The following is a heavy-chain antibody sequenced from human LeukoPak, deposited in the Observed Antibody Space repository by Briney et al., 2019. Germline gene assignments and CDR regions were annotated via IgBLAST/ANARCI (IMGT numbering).Heavy chain of an antibody. J-gene: IGHJ3*01. CDR3: ARNSSVIVGPVARGTFDV. CDR2: IYYSGST. V-gene: IGHV4-38-2*02. Sequence: PSETLSLTCTVSGYSINNGDYWGWIRQPPGKGLEWIGSIYYSGSTHYNSSLKSRLTISVDTSKNQFSLKLHSVTAADTALYYCARNSSVIVGPVARGTFDVWGPGTMVTVSS. D-gene: IGHD1-26*01. CDR1: GYSINNGDY.